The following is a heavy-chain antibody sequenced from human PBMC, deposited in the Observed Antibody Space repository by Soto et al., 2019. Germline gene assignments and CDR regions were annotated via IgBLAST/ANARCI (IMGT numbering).Heavy chain of an antibody. J-gene: IGHJ5*02. CDR1: GGSISSYY. V-gene: IGHV4-59*01. CDR3: ARNNWNSMYNWFDP. CDR2: IYYSGST. D-gene: IGHD1-7*01. Sequence: PSETLSLTCTVSGGSISSYYWSWIRQPPGKGLEWIGYIYYSGSTNYNPSLKSRVTISVDTSKNQFSLKLSSVTAADTAVYYCARNNWNSMYNWFDPWGQGTLVTVSS.